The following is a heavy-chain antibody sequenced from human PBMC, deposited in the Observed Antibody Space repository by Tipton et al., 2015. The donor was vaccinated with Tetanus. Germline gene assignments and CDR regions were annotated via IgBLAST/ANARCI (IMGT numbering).Heavy chain of an antibody. CDR2: INHSGST. Sequence: TLSLTCTVSGGSINRYYWSWIRQSPGKGLEWIGEINHSGSTNYNPSLKSRVTISVDTSKNQFSLKLSSVTAADTAVYYCARVYCSGGSCYDGWGDWGQGTLVTVSS. V-gene: IGHV4-34*01. CDR3: ARVYCSGGSCYDGWGD. D-gene: IGHD2-15*01. CDR1: GGSINRYY. J-gene: IGHJ4*02.